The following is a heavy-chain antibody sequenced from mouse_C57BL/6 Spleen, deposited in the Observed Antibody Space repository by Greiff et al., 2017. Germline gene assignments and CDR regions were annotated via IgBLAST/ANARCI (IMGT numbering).Heavy chain of an antibody. CDR3: ARDQGLRQGAWFAY. D-gene: IGHD2-4*01. CDR1: GYTFTSYW. Sequence: QVQLQQPGAELVKPGASVKMSCKASGYTFTSYWITWVKQRPGQGLEWIGDIYPGSGSTNYNEKFKSKATLTVDTSSSTAYMQLRSLTSEDSAVYDCARDQGLRQGAWFAYWGQGTLVTVAA. V-gene: IGHV1-55*01. J-gene: IGHJ3*01. CDR2: IYPGSGST.